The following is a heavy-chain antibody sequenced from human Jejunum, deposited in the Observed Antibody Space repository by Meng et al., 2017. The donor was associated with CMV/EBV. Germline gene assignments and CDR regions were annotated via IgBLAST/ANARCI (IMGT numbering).Heavy chain of an antibody. CDR3: ARDNDGSSHYSQFDY. CDR1: GFPLNSYG. Sequence: SGFPLNSYGIHWVRQFPGKGLEWVAVLWYDGSRKYFADSVQGRFSISRDDSKNTVYLQMNSLRAEDTAVYYCARDNDGSSHYSQFDYWGQGMLVTVSS. D-gene: IGHD3-22*01. J-gene: IGHJ4*02. V-gene: IGHV3-33*01. CDR2: LWYDGSRK.